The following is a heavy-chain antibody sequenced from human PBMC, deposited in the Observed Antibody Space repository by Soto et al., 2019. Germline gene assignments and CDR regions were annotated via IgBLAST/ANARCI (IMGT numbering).Heavy chain of an antibody. J-gene: IGHJ6*02. V-gene: IGHV3-30-3*01. CDR3: ARVTPGNNLYYFSGLDF. Sequence: GGSLRLSCVASGFTFDTYGVHWVRQAPGKGLQWVALISYEGSNTYYADSVRGRFTISRDNSKNTLYLQMNTLRPEDTGLYYCARVTPGNNLYYFSGLDFWGQGTSVTVS. D-gene: IGHD1-1*01. CDR1: GFTFDTYG. CDR2: ISYEGSNT.